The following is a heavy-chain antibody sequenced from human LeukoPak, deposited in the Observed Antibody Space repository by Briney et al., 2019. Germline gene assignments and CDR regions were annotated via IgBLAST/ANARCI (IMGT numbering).Heavy chain of an antibody. J-gene: IGHJ4*02. CDR3: ARLKGSSMDS. CDR2: IWYDGSKK. Sequence: GGSLRLSCAASGFTFSNNGMVWVRQAPGKGLEWVALIWYDGSKKYYASSVKDRFSISRDNSKNTVYLQMNSLRGEDTALYYCARLKGSSMDSWGQGTLVTVSS. CDR1: GFTFSNNG. V-gene: IGHV3-33*01.